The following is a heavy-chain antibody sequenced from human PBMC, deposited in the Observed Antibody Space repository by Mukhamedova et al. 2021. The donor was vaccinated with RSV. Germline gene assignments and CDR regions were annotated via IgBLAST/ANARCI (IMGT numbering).Heavy chain of an antibody. CDR2: IFSNDEK. V-gene: IGHV2-26*01. Sequence: GVSWIRQPPGKALEWLAHIFSNDEKSYSTSLKSRLTISKDTSKSQVVLTMTNMDPVDTATYYCARIMGVTTFGVVYWFDPWGQGT. D-gene: IGHD3-3*01. CDR3: ARIMGVTTFGVVYWFDP. CDR1: G. J-gene: IGHJ5*02.